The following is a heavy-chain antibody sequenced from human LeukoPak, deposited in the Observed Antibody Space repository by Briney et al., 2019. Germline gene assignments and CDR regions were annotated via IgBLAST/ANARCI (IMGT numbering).Heavy chain of an antibody. CDR2: INHSGST. CDR3: AREGRGYSYGYGPGFDY. J-gene: IGHJ4*02. CDR1: GGSFSGYY. V-gene: IGHV4-34*01. D-gene: IGHD5-18*01. Sequence: SETLSLTCAVYGGSFSGYYWSWIRRPPGKGLEWIGEINHSGSTNYNPSLKSRVTISVDTSKNQFSLKLSSVTAADTAVYYCAREGRGYSYGYGPGFDYWGQGTLVTVSS.